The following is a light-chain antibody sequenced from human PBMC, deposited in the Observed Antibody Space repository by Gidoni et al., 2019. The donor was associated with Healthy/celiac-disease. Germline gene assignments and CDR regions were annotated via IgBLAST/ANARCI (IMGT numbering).Light chain of an antibody. CDR1: QSISSY. CDR2: AAS. V-gene: IGKV1-39*01. CDR3: QQSYST. J-gene: IGKJ4*02. Sequence: DIQMPQSPSSLSASVGDRVTITCRASQSISSYLNWYQQKPGKAPKLLIYAASSLQSGVPSRFSGSGSGTDFTLTISSLQPEDFATYYCQQSYSTFGGGTKVEIK.